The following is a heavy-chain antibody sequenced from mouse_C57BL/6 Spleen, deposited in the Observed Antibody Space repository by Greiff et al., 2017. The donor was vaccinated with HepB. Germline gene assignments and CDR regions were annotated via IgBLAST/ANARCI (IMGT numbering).Heavy chain of an antibody. CDR2: ISYDGSN. D-gene: IGHD2-5*01. J-gene: IGHJ3*01. CDR1: GYSITSGYY. CDR3: AREGYSNYGILFAY. Sequence: EVKLMESGPGLVKPSQSLSLTCSVTGYSITSGYYWNWIRQFPGNKLEWMGYISYDGSNNYNPSLKNRISITRDTSKNQFFLKLNSVTTEDTATYYCAREGYSNYGILFAYWGQGTLVTVSA. V-gene: IGHV3-6*01.